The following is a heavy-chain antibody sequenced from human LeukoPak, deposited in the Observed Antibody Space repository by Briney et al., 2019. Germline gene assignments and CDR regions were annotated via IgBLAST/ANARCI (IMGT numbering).Heavy chain of an antibody. D-gene: IGHD3-9*01. Sequence: ASVKVSCEASGYTFTGYYMHWVRQAPGQGLEWMGWINPNSGGTNYAQKFQGKVTMTRDTSISTAYMELSRLRSDDTAVYYCARAPYDILTGYNYYYYYMDVWGKGTTVTVSS. V-gene: IGHV1-2*02. CDR3: ARAPYDILTGYNYYYYYMDV. CDR1: GYTFTGYY. CDR2: INPNSGGT. J-gene: IGHJ6*03.